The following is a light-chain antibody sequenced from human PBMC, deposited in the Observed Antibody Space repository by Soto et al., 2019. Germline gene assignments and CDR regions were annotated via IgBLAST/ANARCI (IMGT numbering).Light chain of an antibody. CDR2: EGN. J-gene: IGLJ3*02. V-gene: IGLV2-14*01. Sequence: QSALTQPASVSGSPGQSITISCTGTSSDVGGYKYVSWYQKHPGKAPKVIIFEGNSRPSGVSNRFSGSKSGNTASLTISGLQAEDEADYYCSSYTSTSTLWLFGGGTKLTVL. CDR1: SSDVGGYKY. CDR3: SSYTSTSTLWL.